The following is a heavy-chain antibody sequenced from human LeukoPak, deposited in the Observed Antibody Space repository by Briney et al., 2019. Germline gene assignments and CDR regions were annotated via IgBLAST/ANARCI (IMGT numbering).Heavy chain of an antibody. CDR3: ARGGASSPFDY. CDR1: GFTFSSYE. CDR2: ISSSGSTI. V-gene: IGHV3-48*03. J-gene: IGHJ4*02. D-gene: IGHD1-26*01. Sequence: PGGSLRLSCAASGFTFSSYEMNWVRQAPGKGLEWFSYISSSGSTIYYADSVKGRFTISRDNAKNSLYLQMNSLRAEDTAVYYCARGGASSPFDYWGQGTLVTVSS.